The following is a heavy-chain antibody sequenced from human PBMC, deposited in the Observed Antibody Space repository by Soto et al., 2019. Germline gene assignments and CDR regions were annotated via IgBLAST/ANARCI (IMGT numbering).Heavy chain of an antibody. CDR1: GFTFTNYG. Sequence: GGSLRLSCAVSGFTFTNYGINWVRQAPGKGLEWVSSVSKSDYTYYSDSVKGRFTISRDNAKNSVSLQMNNLRAEDTAVYYCAREDSIIIPAVADFWGQGTLVTVSS. V-gene: IGHV3-21*01. CDR2: VSKSDYT. CDR3: AREDSIIIPAVADF. D-gene: IGHD6-19*01. J-gene: IGHJ4*02.